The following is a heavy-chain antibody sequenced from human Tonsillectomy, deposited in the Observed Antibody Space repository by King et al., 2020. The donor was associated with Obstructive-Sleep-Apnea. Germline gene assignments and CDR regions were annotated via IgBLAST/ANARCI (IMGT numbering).Heavy chain of an antibody. CDR1: GFTFDDYA. D-gene: IGHD3-10*01. Sequence: VQLVESGGGLVQPGRSLRLSCAASGFTFDDYAMHRVRQAPGKGLEWVSGISWNSGSIGYADSVKGRFTISRDNAKNSLYLQMNSLRAEDTALYYCAKDIGRSITMVRGVEAGAFDIWGQGTMVTVSS. J-gene: IGHJ3*02. V-gene: IGHV3-9*01. CDR3: AKDIGRSITMVRGVEAGAFDI. CDR2: ISWNSGSI.